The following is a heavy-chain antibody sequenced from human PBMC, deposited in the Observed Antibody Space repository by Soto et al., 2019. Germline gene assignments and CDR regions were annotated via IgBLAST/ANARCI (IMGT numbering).Heavy chain of an antibody. CDR3: AREGNLGRWLQPLDF. V-gene: IGHV4-61*01. D-gene: IGHD5-12*01. Sequence: SETLSLTCTVSGVSVNSGNYYWSWIRQTPGKGLEWIGYIYQSGSTRYNPSLKSRVTISLDTSKNQFSLKLISVTAADTAKYFCAREGNLGRWLQPLDFWGQGTLVTVSS. CDR2: IYQSGST. CDR1: GVSVNSGNYY. J-gene: IGHJ4*02.